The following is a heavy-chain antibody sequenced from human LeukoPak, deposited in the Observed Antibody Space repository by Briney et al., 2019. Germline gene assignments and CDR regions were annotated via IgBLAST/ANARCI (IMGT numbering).Heavy chain of an antibody. CDR2: IKEDGGEK. J-gene: IGHJ6*03. CDR1: GFTFSSYW. D-gene: IGHD4-17*01. Sequence: PGGSLRLSCAASGFTFSSYWMSWVRQAPGKGLEWVANIKEDGGEKYYVDSVKGRFTISRDNARNSLYLQMNSLRVEDTAVYYCARARFETTVTALIRKKNYYYYYMDVWGKGTTVTVSS. CDR3: ARARFETTVTALIRKKNYYYYYMDV. V-gene: IGHV3-7*01.